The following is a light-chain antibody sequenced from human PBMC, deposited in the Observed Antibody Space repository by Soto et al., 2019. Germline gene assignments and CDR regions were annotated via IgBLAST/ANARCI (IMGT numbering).Light chain of an antibody. J-gene: IGKJ5*01. CDR2: GAS. Sequence: EIVLTQSPVTLSLSPGERATLSCRASQRVSSSYLAWYQQKPGQAPRLLIYGASSRATGIPDRFSGSGSGRDFSIPISRLEPEDFAVYYCQKYCSSPPITFGQWTRLEIK. V-gene: IGKV3-20*01. CDR3: QKYCSSPPIT. CDR1: QRVSSSY.